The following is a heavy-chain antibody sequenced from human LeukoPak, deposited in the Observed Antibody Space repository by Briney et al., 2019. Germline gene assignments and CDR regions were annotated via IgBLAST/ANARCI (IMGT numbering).Heavy chain of an antibody. J-gene: IGHJ4*02. Sequence: PSETLSLTCAVYGGSFSGYYWSWIRQPPGKGLEWIGEINHSGSTNYNPSLKSRVTIPVDTSKNQFSLKLSSVTAADTAVYYCARYHKYSSGWYSPGPQLFDYWGQGTLVTVSS. CDR1: GGSFSGYY. CDR2: INHSGST. V-gene: IGHV4-34*01. D-gene: IGHD6-19*01. CDR3: ARYHKYSSGWYSPGPQLFDY.